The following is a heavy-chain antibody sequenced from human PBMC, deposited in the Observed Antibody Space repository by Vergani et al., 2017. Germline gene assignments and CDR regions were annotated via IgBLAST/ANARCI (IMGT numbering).Heavy chain of an antibody. D-gene: IGHD6-19*01. J-gene: IGHJ3*02. V-gene: IGHV3-23*01. Sequence: EVQLLESGGDLVQPGGSLRLSCAASGFTFIMHAMSWVRQAPGKGLEWVSTLSASDRRTHYADSVKGRFTISRDNSKNTLFLHMNSLRPEDTAVYYCAKVGRSEVAGTFGAFDSWVQGGMVTVSS. CDR1: GFTFIMHA. CDR2: LSASDRRT. CDR3: AKVGRSEVAGTFGAFDS.